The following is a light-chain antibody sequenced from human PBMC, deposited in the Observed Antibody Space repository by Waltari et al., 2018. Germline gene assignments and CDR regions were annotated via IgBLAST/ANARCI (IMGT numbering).Light chain of an antibody. CDR1: ENVSKW. Sequence: DIQLTQSTSTLSASAGDRVTITCRASENVSKWLAWYQQKPGKAPKLLVYKASTLRSGVPSRFSGSGSGTEFSLTISSLQPDDFAAYYCQQSYTYSYTFGQGTKLEIK. V-gene: IGKV1-5*03. CDR3: QQSYTYSYT. CDR2: KAS. J-gene: IGKJ2*01.